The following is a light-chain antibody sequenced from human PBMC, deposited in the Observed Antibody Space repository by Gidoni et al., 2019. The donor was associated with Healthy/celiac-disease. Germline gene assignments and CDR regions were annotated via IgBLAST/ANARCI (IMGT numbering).Light chain of an antibody. CDR2: DAS. J-gene: IGKJ2*01. V-gene: IGKV1-33*01. CDR3: QQYDNLPYT. CDR1: QDISNY. Sequence: DIQMTQSPSSLSASVGDRVTITCQASQDISNYLNWYQQKPGKAPTLLIYDASNLETGVPSRFSGSGFGTDFTFTISSLQPEDIATYYCQQYDNLPYTFGQGTKLEIK.